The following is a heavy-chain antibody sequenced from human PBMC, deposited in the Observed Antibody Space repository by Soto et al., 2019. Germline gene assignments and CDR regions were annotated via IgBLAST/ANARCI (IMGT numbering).Heavy chain of an antibody. J-gene: IGHJ5*02. CDR1: GYTFTNYP. D-gene: IGHD3-3*01. CDR2: ISSYTGYK. CDR3: ARPLGGSGDFWFDP. V-gene: IGHV1-18*04. Sequence: ASVKVSCKASGYTFTNYPMGWVRQAPGQGLEWVGRISSYTGYKNYAQKFQGRVTMTTDTSTSTAYMELRSLRSDDTAVYYCARPLGGSGDFWFDPWGQGTLVTVSS.